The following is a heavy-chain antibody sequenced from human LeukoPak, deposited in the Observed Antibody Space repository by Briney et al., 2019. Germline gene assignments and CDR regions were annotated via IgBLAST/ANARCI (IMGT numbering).Heavy chain of an antibody. CDR1: GGSISSSSYY. Sequence: TSETLSLTCTVSGGSISSSSYYWGWIRQPPGKGLKWIGSIDYSGSTYYNPSLKSRVTISIDTSKNQFSLKLSSVTAADTAMYYCARSLVVGQLWLFGVMGYWGQGALVTVSS. V-gene: IGHV4-39*07. CDR3: ARSLVVGQLWLFGVMGY. CDR2: IDYSGST. J-gene: IGHJ4*02. D-gene: IGHD5-18*01.